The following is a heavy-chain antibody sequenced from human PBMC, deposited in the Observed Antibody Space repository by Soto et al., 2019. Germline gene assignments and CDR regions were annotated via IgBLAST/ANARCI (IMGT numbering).Heavy chain of an antibody. CDR3: AEDIDIVVVPAAMRYGMDV. CDR1: GFTFSSYG. CDR2: ISYDGSNK. J-gene: IGHJ6*02. V-gene: IGHV3-30*18. Sequence: GGSLRLSCAASGFTFSSYGMHWVRQAPGKGLEWVAVISYDGSNKYYADSVKGRFTISRDNSKNTLYLQMNSLRAEDTAVYYCAEDIDIVVVPAAMRYGMDVWGQGTTVTVSS. D-gene: IGHD2-2*01.